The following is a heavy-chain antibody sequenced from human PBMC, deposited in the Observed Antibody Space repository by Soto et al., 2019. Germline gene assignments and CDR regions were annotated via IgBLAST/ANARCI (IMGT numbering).Heavy chain of an antibody. V-gene: IGHV3-11*01. CDR1: GFTFSDYY. CDR3: ARDLWNHVWSGYQSYYMDV. D-gene: IGHD3-3*02. Sequence: PGGSLRLSCAASGFTFSDYYMSWIRQAPGKGLEWVSYISSSGSTIYYADSVKGRFTISRDNAKNSLYLQMNSLRAEDTAVYYCARDLWNHVWSGYQSYYMDVWGKGTTVTFSS. CDR2: ISSSGSTI. J-gene: IGHJ6*03.